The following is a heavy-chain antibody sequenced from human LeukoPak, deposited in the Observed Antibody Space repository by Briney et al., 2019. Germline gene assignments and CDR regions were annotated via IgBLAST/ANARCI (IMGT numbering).Heavy chain of an antibody. V-gene: IGHV3-48*03. D-gene: IGHD3-22*01. Sequence: GGSLRLSCAVSGFTFSDYEMNWVRQAPGKGLEWVSYISSRSSTKYYADSVRGRFTVSRDNAKSSLYLQMNSLRAEDTALYYCAREMKDSSGSFLAHWGQGTLVTASS. CDR3: AREMKDSSGSFLAH. J-gene: IGHJ4*02. CDR2: ISSRSSTK. CDR1: GFTFSDYE.